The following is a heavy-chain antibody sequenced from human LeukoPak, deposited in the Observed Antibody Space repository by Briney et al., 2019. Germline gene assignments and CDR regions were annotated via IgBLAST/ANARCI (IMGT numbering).Heavy chain of an antibody. J-gene: IGHJ4*02. D-gene: IGHD6-19*01. CDR3: ARGQVRWLVRGYFDY. CDR1: GYTFTSYA. Sequence: ASVKVSCKASGYTFTSYAMHWVRQAPGQRLEGMGWINAGNGNTKYSQKFQGGVTITRDTSASTAYMELSSLRSEDTAVYYCARGQVRWLVRGYFDYSGQGTLVTVSS. V-gene: IGHV1-3*01. CDR2: INAGNGNT.